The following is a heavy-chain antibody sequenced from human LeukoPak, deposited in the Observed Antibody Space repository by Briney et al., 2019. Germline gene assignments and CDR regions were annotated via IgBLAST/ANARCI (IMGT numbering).Heavy chain of an antibody. CDR2: INPSGGST. CDR1: GYTFTSYY. Sequence: ASVKVSCKASGYTFTSYYMHWVRQAPGQGLEWMGIINPSGGSTIYAQKFQGRVTMTRDTSTITVYIELSSLRSEDTAVYYCARARRYSSSHNWFDPWGQGTLVTVSS. CDR3: ARARRYSSSHNWFDP. J-gene: IGHJ5*02. V-gene: IGHV1-46*01. D-gene: IGHD6-13*01.